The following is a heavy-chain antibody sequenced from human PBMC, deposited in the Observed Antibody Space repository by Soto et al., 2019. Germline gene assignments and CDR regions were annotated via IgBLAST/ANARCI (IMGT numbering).Heavy chain of an antibody. CDR3: ANEPHY. Sequence: EVQLVESGGGLVNPGGSLRLSCAASGFTFSSYGMHWVHQAPGKGLEWVSSISSSSGYIYYADSVRGRFTISRDNARNSLYLQMHSLRAEDTAVYYCANEPHYWGQGTLVTVSS. V-gene: IGHV3-21*01. CDR1: GFTFSSYG. CDR2: ISSSSGYI. J-gene: IGHJ4*02.